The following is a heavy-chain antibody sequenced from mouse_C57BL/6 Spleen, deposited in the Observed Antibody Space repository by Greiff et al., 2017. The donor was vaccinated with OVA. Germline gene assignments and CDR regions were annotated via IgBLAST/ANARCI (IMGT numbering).Heavy chain of an antibody. J-gene: IGHJ2*01. CDR3: ARNDYGSSLLDD. D-gene: IGHD1-1*01. CDR1: GYTFTSSW. CDR2: IDPSDSEP. Sequence: VQLQQPGAELVRPGSSVKLSCKASGYTFTSSWMHWVKPRPIQGLAWIGNIDPSDSEPHYNQKFKDKATLTVDKSSSTAYMQLSSLTSEDSAVYYCARNDYGSSLLDDWGQGTTLTVSS. V-gene: IGHV1-52*01.